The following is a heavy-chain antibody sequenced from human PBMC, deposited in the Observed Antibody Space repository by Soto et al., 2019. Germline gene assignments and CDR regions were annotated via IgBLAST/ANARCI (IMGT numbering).Heavy chain of an antibody. V-gene: IGHV1-58*01. CDR3: AREPATAKPEGVDF. D-gene: IGHD1-1*01. Sequence: SVKVSCKASGFTFTSSAVQWVRQARGQRLEWIGWIVVGSGNTKYAPKFQGGVTMTRDTSITTAYMELSRLRSGDTAVYYCAREPATAKPEGVDFWGQGTLVTVSS. CDR1: GFTFTSSA. CDR2: IVVGSGNT. J-gene: IGHJ4*02.